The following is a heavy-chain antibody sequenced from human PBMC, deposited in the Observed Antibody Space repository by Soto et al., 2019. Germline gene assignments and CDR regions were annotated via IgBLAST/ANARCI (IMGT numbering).Heavy chain of an antibody. D-gene: IGHD6-19*01. CDR1: GYTFRNFG. CDR2: ISAYNANA. Sequence: ASVKVSCKASGYTFRNFGISWVRQAPGQGLEWMGWISAYNANANYAQQFQGRLTMTADTSTSTAYMELRSLRSEDTAVYYCALPAVAGFFAEYFQHWGQGTLVTVSS. J-gene: IGHJ1*01. V-gene: IGHV1-18*01. CDR3: ALPAVAGFFAEYFQH.